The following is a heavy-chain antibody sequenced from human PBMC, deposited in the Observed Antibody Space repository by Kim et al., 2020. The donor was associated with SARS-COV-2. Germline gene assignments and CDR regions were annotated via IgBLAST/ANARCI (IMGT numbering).Heavy chain of an antibody. Sequence: YGDPGKGQFTISRGNSKNTLYQQMNSLRAEETAVYYCAKGRDGYPIDYWGQGTLVTVSS. V-gene: IGHV3-33*06. CDR3: AKGRDGYPIDY. J-gene: IGHJ4*02. D-gene: IGHD5-12*01.